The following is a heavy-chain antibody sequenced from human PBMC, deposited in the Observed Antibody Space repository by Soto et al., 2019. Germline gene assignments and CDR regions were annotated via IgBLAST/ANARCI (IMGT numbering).Heavy chain of an antibody. Sequence: GSLRLSCSASGFTFSSYAMHWVRQAPGKGLEYVSAISTNGITTYYADSVKGRFTISRDNSKNTLSLQMSSLRAEDAAVYYCAREMSSSYYYYYYGMDVWGQGTTVTVSS. V-gene: IGHV3-64D*06. D-gene: IGHD6-6*01. CDR1: GFTFSSYA. CDR2: ISTNGITT. CDR3: AREMSSSYYYYYYGMDV. J-gene: IGHJ6*02.